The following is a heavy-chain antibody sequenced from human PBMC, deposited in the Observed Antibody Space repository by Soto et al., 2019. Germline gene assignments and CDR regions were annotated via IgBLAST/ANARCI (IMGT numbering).Heavy chain of an antibody. D-gene: IGHD6-19*01. CDR2: LYSGGST. CDR3: ARLTNGWYFN. J-gene: IGHJ4*02. V-gene: IGHV3-66*04. CDR1: GFTVSNSY. Sequence: GGSLRLSCAASGFTVSNSYMSWVRQAPGKGLEWVSVLYSGGSTYDADSVKGRLTISRDNSKNTLYLQMNSLRGEDTAVYYCARLTNGWYFNWGQGTLVTVSS.